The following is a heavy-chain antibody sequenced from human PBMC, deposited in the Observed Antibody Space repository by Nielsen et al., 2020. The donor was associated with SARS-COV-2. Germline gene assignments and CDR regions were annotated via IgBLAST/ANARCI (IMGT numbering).Heavy chain of an antibody. Sequence: SETLSLTCAVYGGSFSGYYWSWIRQPPGKGLEWIGEINHSGSTNYNPSLKRRVTISVDRSKNQFSLKMRSMTAADTAVYYCVRYCSSTSCPRYYYYYYMDVWGKGTTVTVSS. CDR2: INHSGST. CDR1: GGSFSGYY. CDR3: VRYCSSTSCPRYYYYYYMDV. V-gene: IGHV4-34*01. D-gene: IGHD2-2*01. J-gene: IGHJ6*03.